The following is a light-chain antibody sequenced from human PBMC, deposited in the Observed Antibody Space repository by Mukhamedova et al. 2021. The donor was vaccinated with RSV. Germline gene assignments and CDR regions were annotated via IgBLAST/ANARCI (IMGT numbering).Light chain of an antibody. CDR1: SSDAGGYNY. Sequence: TISCTGTSSDAGGYNYVSWYQQHPGKAPKLMIYDVSNRPSGVSNRFSGSKSGNTASLTISGLQAEDEADYYCSSYTSSSTYVFGT. J-gene: IGLJ1*01. CDR2: DVS. CDR3: SSYTSSSTYV. V-gene: IGLV2-14*04.